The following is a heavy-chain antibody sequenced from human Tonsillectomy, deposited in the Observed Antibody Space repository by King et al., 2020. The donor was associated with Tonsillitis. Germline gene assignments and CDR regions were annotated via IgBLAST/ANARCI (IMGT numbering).Heavy chain of an antibody. Sequence: VQLVESGGGVLQPGRSLRLSCVASGFTFSNYGMHWVRQAPGKGLEWVAVVSYDGSKKYYADSVKGRFTISRDNSKTTLYLQVNSLRAEDTAVYYCAKGPGTYWYFDLWGRGTLVTVSS. V-gene: IGHV3-30*18. CDR2: VSYDGSKK. CDR1: GFTFSNYG. J-gene: IGHJ2*01. CDR3: AKGPGTYWYFDL.